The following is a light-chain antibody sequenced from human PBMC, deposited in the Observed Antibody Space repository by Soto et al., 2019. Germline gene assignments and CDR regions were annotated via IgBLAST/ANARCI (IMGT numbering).Light chain of an antibody. Sequence: AIQMTQSPSSLSASVGDRVTITCRASQGIRNDLGWYQQKPGKAPKLLILAASSLQSGVPSRFSGSGSGTDFTLTISILQPEDFATYYCLQDYNYPRTFGQGTKVDIK. V-gene: IGKV1-6*01. CDR3: LQDYNYPRT. CDR2: AAS. J-gene: IGKJ1*01. CDR1: QGIRND.